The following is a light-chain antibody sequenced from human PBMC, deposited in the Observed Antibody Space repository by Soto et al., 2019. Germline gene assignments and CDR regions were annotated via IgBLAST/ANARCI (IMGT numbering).Light chain of an antibody. CDR2: DVS. Sequence: QSVLTQPASVSGSPGQSITISCTGTSIDVGGYNYVSWFQQHPGKAPKLMIYDVSARPSGVSNRFSGSKSGNTASLTISGLQAEDEADYYCSSYTPSGFVFGPGTRSPS. CDR3: SSYTPSGFV. V-gene: IGLV2-14*01. CDR1: SIDVGGYNY. J-gene: IGLJ1*01.